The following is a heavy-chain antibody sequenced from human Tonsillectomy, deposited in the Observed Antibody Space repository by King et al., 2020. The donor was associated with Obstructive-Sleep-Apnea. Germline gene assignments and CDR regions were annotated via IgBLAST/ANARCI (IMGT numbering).Heavy chain of an antibody. D-gene: IGHD3-10*01. V-gene: IGHV4-30-4*01. CDR1: GGFISSGEYY. CDR3: ARVAGFGELLPDYFDF. J-gene: IGHJ4*02. Sequence: QLQESGPGLVKPSQTLSLTCTVFGGFISSGEYYWGWIRQPPGKGLEWIGHIYYNGNTYYNPSLKSRLSISVDTSKTQFSVKLSSVTAADTAVYYCARVAGFGELLPDYFDFWGQGILVTVSS. CDR2: IYYNGNT.